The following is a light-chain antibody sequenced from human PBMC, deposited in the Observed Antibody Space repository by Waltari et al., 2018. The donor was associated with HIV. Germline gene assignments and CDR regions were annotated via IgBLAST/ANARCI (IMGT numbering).Light chain of an antibody. CDR1: QSVKNY. J-gene: IGKJ4*01. V-gene: IGKV3-11*01. CDR2: DTS. CDR3: QQRSYWLT. Sequence: EIVLTQSPATLSLSPGERAPLSCRASQSVKNYLTWYQQKPGQPPSLLIYDTSNRATGIPARFSGSGSGTDFTLTISSLEPEDFAVYYCQQRSYWLTFGGGSKIEI.